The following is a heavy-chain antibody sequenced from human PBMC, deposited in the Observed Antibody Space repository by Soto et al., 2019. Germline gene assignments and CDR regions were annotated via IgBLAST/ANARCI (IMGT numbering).Heavy chain of an antibody. D-gene: IGHD6-6*01. CDR1: GGTFSSYN. J-gene: IGHJ4*02. CDR3: ARSRGIAARPLDY. V-gene: IGHV1-69*02. CDR2: IIPILGIA. Sequence: QVQLVQSGAEVKKPGSSVKVSCKASGGTFSSYNISWVRQAPGQGLEWMGRIIPILGIANYAQKFQGRVTITADKSTSTAYMELSSLRSEDTAVYYCARSRGIAARPLDYWGQGTLVTVSS.